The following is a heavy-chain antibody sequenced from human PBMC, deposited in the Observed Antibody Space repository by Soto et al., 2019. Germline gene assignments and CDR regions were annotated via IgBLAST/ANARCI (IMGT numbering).Heavy chain of an antibody. CDR3: ARDGVGPHGTDV. J-gene: IGHJ6*02. D-gene: IGHD2-8*01. CDR1: GASVTSYY. CDR2: IYTSGNT. Sequence: QVQLQGSDPRLLKPSETLSLTCTVSGASVTSYYWSWIRQPAGKGLDWIGRIYTSGNTDYNPSLKSRVAMALETSQKQVSLKLSSVTAADAAIYYCARDGVGPHGTDVWGQGTAVTVSS. V-gene: IGHV4-4*07.